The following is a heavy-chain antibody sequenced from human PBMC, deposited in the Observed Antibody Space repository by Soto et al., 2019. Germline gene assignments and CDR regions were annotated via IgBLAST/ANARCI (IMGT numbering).Heavy chain of an antibody. CDR2: IIPIFGTA. CDR3: ASGMATIGKLDY. V-gene: IGHV1-69*06. CDR1: GGTFSSYA. D-gene: IGHD5-12*01. J-gene: IGHJ4*02. Sequence: SVKVSCKASGGTFSSYAISWVRQAPGQGLEWMGGIIPIFGTANYAQKFQGRVTITADKSTSTAYMELSSLRSEDTAVYYCASGMATIGKLDYWGQGTLVSVSS.